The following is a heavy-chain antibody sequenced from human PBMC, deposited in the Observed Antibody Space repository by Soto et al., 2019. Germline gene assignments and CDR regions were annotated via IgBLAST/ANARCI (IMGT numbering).Heavy chain of an antibody. V-gene: IGHV1-69*04. J-gene: IGHJ3*02. CDR3: ARDRYYYDSSGFHDAFDI. CDR1: GGTFSSYT. D-gene: IGHD3-22*01. CDR2: IIPILGIA. Sequence: GASVKVSCKASGGTFSSYTISWVRQAPGQGLEWMGRIIPILGIANYAQKFQGRVTITADKSTSTVYMELSSLRSEDTAVYYCARDRYYYDSSGFHDAFDIWGQGTMVTVSS.